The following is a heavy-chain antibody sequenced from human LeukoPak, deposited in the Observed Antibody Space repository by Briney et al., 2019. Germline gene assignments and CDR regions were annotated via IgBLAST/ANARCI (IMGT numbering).Heavy chain of an antibody. CDR2: ISSSSSTI. V-gene: IGHV3-48*02. CDR3: ARDGPLGNYDYVWEYWGAFDI. J-gene: IGHJ3*02. D-gene: IGHD3-16*01. CDR1: GFTFSSYS. Sequence: GGSLRLSCAASGFTFSSYSMNWVRQAPGKGLEWVSYISSSSSTIYYADSVKGRFTISRDNAKNSLYLQMNSLRDEDTAAYYCARDGPLGNYDYVWEYWGAFDIWGQGTMVTVSS.